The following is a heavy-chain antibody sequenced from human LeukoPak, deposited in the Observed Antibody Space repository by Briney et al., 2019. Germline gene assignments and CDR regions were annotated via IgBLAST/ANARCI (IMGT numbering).Heavy chain of an antibody. CDR1: GFTFSNFG. J-gene: IGHJ4*02. D-gene: IGHD3-22*01. CDR2: ISSNGGST. CDR3: VKSSGYYDY. V-gene: IGHV3-64D*06. Sequence: PGGSLRLSCVASGFTFSNFGMHWVRQAPGKGLEYVSAISSNGGSTFYADSVKGRFTISRDNSKNTLYLQMSSLRAEDTAVYYCVKSSGYYDYWGQGTLVTVSS.